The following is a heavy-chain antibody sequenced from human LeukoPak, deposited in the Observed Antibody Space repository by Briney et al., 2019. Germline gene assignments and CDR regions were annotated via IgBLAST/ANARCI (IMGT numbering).Heavy chain of an antibody. Sequence: ASVKVSCEASGYTFTGYYIHWVRQAPGQGLEWMGWINPNSGGTNYAQKFQGRVTMTRDTSISTAYMELSRLRSDDTAVYYCARGPDIVVVVAATPGDYYGMDVWGQGTTVTVSS. CDR2: INPNSGGT. CDR3: ARGPDIVVVVAATPGDYYGMDV. CDR1: GYTFTGYY. D-gene: IGHD2-15*01. J-gene: IGHJ6*02. V-gene: IGHV1-2*02.